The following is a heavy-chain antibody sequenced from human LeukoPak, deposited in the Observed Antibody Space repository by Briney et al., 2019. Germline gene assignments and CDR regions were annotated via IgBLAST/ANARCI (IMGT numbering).Heavy chain of an antibody. Sequence: ASVKVSCKASGYTFTGYYMHWVRQAPGQGLEWMGWINPNSGGTNYAQKFQGRVTMTRDTSISTAYMELSRLRSDDTAVYYCAGVGASLTPPYYYYYGMDVWGQGTTVTVSS. CDR3: AGVGASLTPPYYYYYGMDV. CDR2: INPNSGGT. CDR1: GYTFTGYY. J-gene: IGHJ6*02. V-gene: IGHV1-2*02. D-gene: IGHD1-26*01.